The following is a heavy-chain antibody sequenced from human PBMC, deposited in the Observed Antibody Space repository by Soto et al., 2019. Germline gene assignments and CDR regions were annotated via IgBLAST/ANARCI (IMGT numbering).Heavy chain of an antibody. Sequence: QVQLVQSGAEVRKPGASVKVSCKASGYTFISYPISWVRQAPGQGLEWLGWISTHSGDTNYVQKLQGRVTMTTDTSTTTAYMELRSLGSDDTAVYFCAREPPSLGVIDHWGQGTLVTVSS. J-gene: IGHJ5*02. V-gene: IGHV1-18*01. CDR3: AREPPSLGVIDH. CDR1: GYTFISYP. CDR2: ISTHSGDT. D-gene: IGHD3-16*01.